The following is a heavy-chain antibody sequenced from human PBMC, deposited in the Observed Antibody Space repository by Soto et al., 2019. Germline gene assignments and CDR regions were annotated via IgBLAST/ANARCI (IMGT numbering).Heavy chain of an antibody. Sequence: QVQLVQSGAEVKKPGSSVKVSCKASGGTFSSYAISWVRQAPGQGLEWMGGIIPIFGTANYAQKFQGRVTITADESTSTAYMELSSLRSEDTAVYYCARDHYGSSGNLGIDYFQHWGQGTLVTVSS. D-gene: IGHD3-22*01. V-gene: IGHV1-69*01. CDR2: IIPIFGTA. J-gene: IGHJ1*01. CDR3: ARDHYGSSGNLGIDYFQH. CDR1: GGTFSSYA.